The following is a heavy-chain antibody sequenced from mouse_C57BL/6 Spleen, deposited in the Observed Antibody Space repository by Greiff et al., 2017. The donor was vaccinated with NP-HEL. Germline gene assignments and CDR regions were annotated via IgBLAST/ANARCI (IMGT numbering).Heavy chain of an antibody. CDR2: IYPGSGNT. D-gene: IGHD2-3*01. CDR1: GYTFTDYY. Sequence: VQVVESGAELVRPGASVKLSCKASGYTFTDYYINWVKQRPGQGLEWIARIYPGSGNTYYNEKFKGKATLTAEKSSSTAYMQLSSLTSEDSAVYFCARGGYDGLDYWGQGTTLTVSS. V-gene: IGHV1-76*01. J-gene: IGHJ2*01. CDR3: ARGGYDGLDY.